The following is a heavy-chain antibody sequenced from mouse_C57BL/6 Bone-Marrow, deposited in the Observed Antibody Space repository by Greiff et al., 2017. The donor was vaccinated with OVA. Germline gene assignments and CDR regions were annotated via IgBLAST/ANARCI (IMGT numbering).Heavy chain of an antibody. D-gene: IGHD2-4*01. V-gene: IGHV1-69*01. Sequence: VQLQQPGAELVMPGPSFKLSCKASGYTFTSYWMHWVKQRPGQGLEWIGEIDPSDSYTNYNQKFKGKSTLTVDKSSSTAYMQLSSLTSEDSAVYYCARSYDYDSWFAYWGQGTLVTVSA. CDR2: IDPSDSYT. CDR3: ARSYDYDSWFAY. J-gene: IGHJ3*01. CDR1: GYTFTSYW.